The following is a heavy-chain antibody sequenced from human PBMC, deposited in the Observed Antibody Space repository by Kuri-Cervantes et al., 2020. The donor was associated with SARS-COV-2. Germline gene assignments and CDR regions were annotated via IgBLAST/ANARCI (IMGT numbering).Heavy chain of an antibody. CDR2: IYDRVSS. CDR1: GYSIISGYY. CDR3: ARSPHGDYFDY. Sequence: SETLSPTFTVSGYSIISGYYWGWIRQPPGKGLEWIGSIYDRVSSYYNPSLKSRVTIPVDTSKNQFTLKLRAVTAADTAVYYCARSPHGDYFDYWGQGTLVTVSS. D-gene: IGHD3-16*01. V-gene: IGHV4-38-2*02. J-gene: IGHJ4*02.